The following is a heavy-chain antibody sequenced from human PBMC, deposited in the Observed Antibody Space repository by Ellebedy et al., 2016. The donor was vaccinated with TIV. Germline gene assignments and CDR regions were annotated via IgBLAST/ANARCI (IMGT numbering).Heavy chain of an antibody. Sequence: SGPTLVXPTQPLTLTCTFSGFSLSPSRVGVGWIRQPPGKALEWLALIFWNDDKYYSPSLKSRLTLTKDTSKNQVVLTMTNMDPVDTATYYCSHRLLGGWFDPWGQGTLATVSS. CDR2: IFWNDDK. CDR1: GFSLSPSRVG. J-gene: IGHJ5*02. CDR3: SHRLLGGWFDP. V-gene: IGHV2-5*01.